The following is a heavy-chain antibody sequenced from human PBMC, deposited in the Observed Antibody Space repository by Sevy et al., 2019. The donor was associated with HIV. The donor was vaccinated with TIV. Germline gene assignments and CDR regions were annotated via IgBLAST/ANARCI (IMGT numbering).Heavy chain of an antibody. V-gene: IGHV4-59*01. J-gene: IGHJ5*02. CDR2: VYYGGST. Sequence: SETLSLTCSVSGGSFSNYYWNWIRQPPGKGLQWLGYVYYGGSTNYNPSLKSRVTISADTSKNDFSLRLSSVTAADTAVYYCARGMRGKPLSGYVSWFDTWGQGTLVTVSS. CDR1: GGSFSNYY. CDR3: ARGMRGKPLSGYVSWFDT. D-gene: IGHD3-10*02.